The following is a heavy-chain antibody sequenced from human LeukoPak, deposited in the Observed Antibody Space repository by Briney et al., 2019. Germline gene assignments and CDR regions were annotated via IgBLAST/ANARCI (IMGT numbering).Heavy chain of an antibody. V-gene: IGHV3-9*01. J-gene: IGHJ4*02. Sequence: GGSLRLSCAASGFTFDDYAMHWVRQAPGKGLEWVSGISWNSGSIGYADSVKGRFTISRDNAKNSLYLQMNSLRAEDTAVYYCARGYYDFWSGYYSGDPFDYWGQGTLVTVSS. CDR3: ARGYYDFWSGYYSGDPFDY. CDR1: GFTFDDYA. D-gene: IGHD3-3*01. CDR2: ISWNSGSI.